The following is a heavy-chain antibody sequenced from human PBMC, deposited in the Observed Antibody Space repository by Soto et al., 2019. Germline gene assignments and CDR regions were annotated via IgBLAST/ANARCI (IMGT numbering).Heavy chain of an antibody. CDR2: ISGSGGST. J-gene: IGHJ4*02. CDR1: GFTFSSYA. CDR3: AKDYYYDSSGNIDY. V-gene: IGHV3-23*01. Sequence: EVQLLESGGGLVQPGGSLRLSCAASGFTFSSYAMSWVRQAPGKGLEWVSAISGSGGSTYYADSVKGRFTISRDNSKNTLYLQMNSLRAEDTAVYCCAKDYYYDSSGNIDYWGQGTLVTVSS. D-gene: IGHD3-22*01.